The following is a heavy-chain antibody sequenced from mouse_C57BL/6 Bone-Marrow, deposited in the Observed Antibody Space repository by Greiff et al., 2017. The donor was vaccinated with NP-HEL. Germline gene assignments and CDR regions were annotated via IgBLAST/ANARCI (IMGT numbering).Heavy chain of an antibody. J-gene: IGHJ3*01. D-gene: IGHD3-2*02. CDR2: IYPGSGST. CDR1: GYTFTSYW. V-gene: IGHV1-55*01. CDR3: ARWGLRGFAY. Sequence: QVQLQQPGAELVKPGASVKMSCKASGYTFTSYWITWVKQRPGQGLEWIGDIYPGSGSTNYNEKFKSKATLTVDTYSRPAYMQLSSLTSEESAVYYCARWGLRGFAYWGQGTLVTVSA.